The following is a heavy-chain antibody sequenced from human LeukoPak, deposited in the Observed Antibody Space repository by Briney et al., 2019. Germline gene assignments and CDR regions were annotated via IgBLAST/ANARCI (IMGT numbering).Heavy chain of an antibody. D-gene: IGHD2-15*01. V-gene: IGHV3-21*01. J-gene: IGHJ4*02. CDR1: GFTFSSYS. CDR3: ARDRCSGGSCKYYFDY. CDR2: ITSSSSYI. Sequence: GSLRLSCXASGFTFSSYSMNWDRPAPGKGLEWVSSITSSSSYIYYTDSVKGRFTISRDNAKNSLYLQMNSLRAEDTAVYYCARDRCSGGSCKYYFDYWGQGTLVTVSS.